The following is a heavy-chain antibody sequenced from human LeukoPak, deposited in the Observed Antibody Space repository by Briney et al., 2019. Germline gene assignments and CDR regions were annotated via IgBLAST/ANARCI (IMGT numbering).Heavy chain of an antibody. V-gene: IGHV5-51*01. Sequence: KLGESLKISCKGSGYSFTSYWIGWVRQMPGKGLEWMGIIYPGDSDTRYSPSFQGQVTISADKSISTAYLQWSSLKASDTAMYYCARHLGATVNTLYYFDYWGQGTLVTVSS. CDR2: IYPGDSDT. J-gene: IGHJ4*02. CDR3: ARHLGATVNTLYYFDY. CDR1: GYSFTSYW. D-gene: IGHD4-17*01.